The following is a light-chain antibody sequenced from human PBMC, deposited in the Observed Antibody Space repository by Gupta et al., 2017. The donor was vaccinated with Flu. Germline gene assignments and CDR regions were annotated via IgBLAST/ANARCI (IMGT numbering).Light chain of an antibody. Sequence: QSVLTQPPSASGTPGQRVTISCSGSSSNIGSNPVNWYQQLPGTAPKLLIYSNNQRPSGVPERFSGSKSGTSASLAISGLQAEEEADYYCAAWDDSLNVPVFGGGTKLTVL. CDR3: AAWDDSLNVPV. CDR1: SSNIGSNP. J-gene: IGLJ3*02. V-gene: IGLV1-44*01. CDR2: SNN.